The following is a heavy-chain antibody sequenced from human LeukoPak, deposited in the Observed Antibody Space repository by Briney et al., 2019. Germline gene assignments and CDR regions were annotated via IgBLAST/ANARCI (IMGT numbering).Heavy chain of an antibody. Sequence: SETLSLTCTVTGGSVRSYYWSWLRQPAGKGLEWIGRIYTSGSTNYNPSLKSRVTMSVDTSKNQFSLKLSSVTAAATAVYYCARDAPYDSSGYYYYYYYYYMDVWGKGTTVTVSS. CDR3: ARDAPYDSSGYYYYYYYYYMDV. J-gene: IGHJ6*03. CDR2: IYTSGST. D-gene: IGHD3-22*01. V-gene: IGHV4-4*07. CDR1: GGSVRSYY.